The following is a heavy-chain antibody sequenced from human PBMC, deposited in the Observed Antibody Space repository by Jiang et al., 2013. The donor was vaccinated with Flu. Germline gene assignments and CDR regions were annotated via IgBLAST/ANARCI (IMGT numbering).Heavy chain of an antibody. Sequence: PSETLSLTCTVSGGSISSSSYYWGWIRQPPGKGLEWIGSIYYSGSTYYNPSLKSRVTISVDTSKNQFSLKLSSVTAADTAVYYCASLATGGSMVRGVLDYWGQGTLVTVSS. J-gene: IGHJ4*02. CDR1: GGSISSSSYY. CDR3: ASLATGGSMVRGVLDY. V-gene: IGHV4-39*01. D-gene: IGHD3-10*01. CDR2: IYYSGST.